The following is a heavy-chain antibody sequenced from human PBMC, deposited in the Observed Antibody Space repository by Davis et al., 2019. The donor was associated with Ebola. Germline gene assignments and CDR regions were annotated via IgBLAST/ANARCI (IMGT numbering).Heavy chain of an antibody. J-gene: IGHJ3*02. CDR1: GYSFTSYW. CDR3: ARRGRIAAAYQAFDI. Sequence: PGGSLSLSCKGSGYSFTSYWIGWVRQMPGKGLEWMGIIYPGDSDTRYSPSFQGQVTISADKSISTAYLQWSSLKASDTAMYYCARRGRIAAAYQAFDIWGQGTMVTVSS. CDR2: IYPGDSDT. D-gene: IGHD6-25*01. V-gene: IGHV5-51*01.